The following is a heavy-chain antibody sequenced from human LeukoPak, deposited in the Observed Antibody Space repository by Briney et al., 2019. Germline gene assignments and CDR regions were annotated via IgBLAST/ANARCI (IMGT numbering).Heavy chain of an antibody. CDR1: GGSISSSSYY. CDR2: IYYSGST. J-gene: IGHJ3*02. D-gene: IGHD1-26*01. V-gene: IGHV4-39*01. Sequence: SETLSLTCTVSGGSISSSSYYWGWIRQPPGKGLEWIGSIYYSGSTYYNPSLKSRVTISVDTSKNQFSLKLSPVTAADTAVYYCARPREKLDAFDIWGQGTMVTVSS. CDR3: ARPREKLDAFDI.